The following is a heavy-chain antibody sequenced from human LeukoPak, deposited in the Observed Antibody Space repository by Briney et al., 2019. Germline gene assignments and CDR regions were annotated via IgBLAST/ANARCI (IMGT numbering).Heavy chain of an antibody. V-gene: IGHV3-11*01. CDR1: GFTFSDYY. D-gene: IGHD2-2*01. CDR3: ARGYCSSTSCYLLDPYFDY. Sequence: PGGSLRLSCAASGFTFSDYYMSWIRQAPGKGLGWVSYISSSGSTIYYADSVKGRFTISRDNAKNLLYLQMNSLRAEDTAVYYCARGYCSSTSCYLLDPYFDYWGQGTLVTVSS. J-gene: IGHJ4*02. CDR2: ISSSGSTI.